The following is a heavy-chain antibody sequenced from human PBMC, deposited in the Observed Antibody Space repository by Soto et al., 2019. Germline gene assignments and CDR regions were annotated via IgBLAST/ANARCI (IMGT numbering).Heavy chain of an antibody. CDR1: GFPFSDYY. CDR3: ARASATSGDAFDI. CDR2: ISSSGSTI. Sequence: QVQLVESGGGLVTPGGSLRLSCAAYGFPFSDYYMSWIRQAQGKGLERVSYISSSGSTIYYADSVKGRFTIARDNAKNSLYLQMNSLSAEDTAVYYCARASATSGDAFDIWGQGTMVTVSS. D-gene: IGHD2-2*01. V-gene: IGHV3-11*01. J-gene: IGHJ3*02.